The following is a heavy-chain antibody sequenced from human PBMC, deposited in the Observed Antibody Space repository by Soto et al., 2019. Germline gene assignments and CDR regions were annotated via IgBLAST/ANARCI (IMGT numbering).Heavy chain of an antibody. V-gene: IGHV3-15*07. CDR3: TTVSLRREAFDI. D-gene: IGHD3-16*01. J-gene: IGHJ3*02. CDR1: GFTFSNAW. Sequence: EVQLVESGGGLVKPGGSLRLSCAASGFTFSNAWINWVRQAPGKGLEWVGRIKSKTDGGKTDYAAPVKGRFTISRDDSRYTLDLQMNGLKPEDTAVYYCTTVSLRREAFDIWGQGKMVTVSS. CDR2: IKSKTDGGKT.